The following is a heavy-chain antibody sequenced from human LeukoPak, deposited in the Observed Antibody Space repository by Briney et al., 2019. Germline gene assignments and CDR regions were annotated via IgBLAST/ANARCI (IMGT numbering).Heavy chain of an antibody. V-gene: IGHV1-69*06. Sequence: SVKVSCKASGGTFNSYAISWVRQAPGQGLEWMGGIIPIFGTTNYARKFRGRVTLTADKSTRTAYMELSSLRSEDTAVYYCARNLWFGESIDAFDIWGQGTMVTVSS. J-gene: IGHJ3*02. CDR1: GGTFNSYA. CDR2: IIPIFGTT. CDR3: ARNLWFGESIDAFDI. D-gene: IGHD3-10*01.